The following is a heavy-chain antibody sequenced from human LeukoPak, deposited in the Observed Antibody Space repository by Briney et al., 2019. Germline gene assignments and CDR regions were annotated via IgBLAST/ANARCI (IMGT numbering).Heavy chain of an antibody. Sequence: GGSLRLSCTASGFTFSSYEMHWVRQAPGKGLEWVADISSSGTTIYYADSVKGRFTISRDNAKNSLYLQMNSLRAEDTAVYYCARLLVATPGIDPWGQGTLVTVSS. CDR2: ISSSGTTI. J-gene: IGHJ5*02. CDR1: GFTFSSYE. CDR3: ARLLVATPGIDP. D-gene: IGHD5-12*01. V-gene: IGHV3-48*03.